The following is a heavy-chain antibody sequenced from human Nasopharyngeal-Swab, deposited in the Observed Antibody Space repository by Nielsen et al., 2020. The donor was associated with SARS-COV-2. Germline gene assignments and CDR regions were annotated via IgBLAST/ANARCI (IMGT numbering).Heavy chain of an antibody. CDR3: ARVKILTGYSYFDY. D-gene: IGHD3-9*01. CDR2: MNPNSGNT. CDR1: GYTFTSYD. J-gene: IGHJ4*02. V-gene: IGHV1-8*01. Sequence: ASVKVSCKASGYTFTSYDINWVRQATGQGLEWMGWMNPNSGNTGYAQKFQGRVTMTRNTSISTAYMELSSLRSEDTAVYYCARVKILTGYSYFDYWGQGTLVTVSS.